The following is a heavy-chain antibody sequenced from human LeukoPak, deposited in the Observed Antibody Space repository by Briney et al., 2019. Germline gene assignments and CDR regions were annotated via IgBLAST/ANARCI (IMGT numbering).Heavy chain of an antibody. D-gene: IGHD2-2*01. CDR1: GYTLTELS. CDR3: ATYFQPCSSTSCIPDY. J-gene: IGHJ4*02. Sequence: ASVKVSCKVSGYTLTELSMHWVRQAPGKGLEWMGGFDPEDGGTIYAQKFQGRVTMTEDTSTDTAYMELSSLRSEDTAVYYCATYFQPCSSTSCIPDYWGQGTLVTVSS. CDR2: FDPEDGGT. V-gene: IGHV1-24*01.